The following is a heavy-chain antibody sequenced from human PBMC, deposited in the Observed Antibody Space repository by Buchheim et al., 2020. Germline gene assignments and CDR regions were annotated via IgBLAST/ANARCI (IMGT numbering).Heavy chain of an antibody. CDR1: GGSISSGSYY. V-gene: IGHV4-61*02. J-gene: IGHJ4*02. CDR3: ARDPEDSSTSGFDY. Sequence: QVQLQESGPGLVKPSQTLSLTCTVSGGSISSGSYYWSWIRQPAGKGLEWIVRIYTSGSTNYNPSLKSRVTISVDTSKNQFSLKLSSVTAADTAVYYCARDPEDSSTSGFDYWGQGTL. CDR2: IYTSGST. D-gene: IGHD3-22*01.